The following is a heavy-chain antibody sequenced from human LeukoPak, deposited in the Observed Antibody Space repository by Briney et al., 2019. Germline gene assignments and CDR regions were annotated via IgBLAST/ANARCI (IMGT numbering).Heavy chain of an antibody. CDR2: IYSGGST. D-gene: IGHD1-1*01. CDR3: ARGGTGNCFDY. J-gene: IGHJ4*02. Sequence: GGSLRLSCAASGFTFSNYAMTWVRQAPGKGLEWVSHIYSGGSTNFADSVKGRFTISIDNSRNTLWLQMNSLRVEDTAIYYCARGGTGNCFDYWGQGALVAVSS. V-gene: IGHV3-66*01. CDR1: GFTFSNYA.